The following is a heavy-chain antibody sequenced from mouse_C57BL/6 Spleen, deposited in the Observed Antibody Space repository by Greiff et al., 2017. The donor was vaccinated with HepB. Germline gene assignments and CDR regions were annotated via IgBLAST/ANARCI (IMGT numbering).Heavy chain of an antibody. Sequence: QVQLKQSGPELVKPGASVKISCKASGYAFSSSWMNWVKQRPGKGLEWIGRIYPGDGDTNYNGKFKGKATLTADKSSSTAYMQLSSLTSEDSAVYFCARAAYGFYAMDYWGQGTSVTVSS. J-gene: IGHJ4*01. CDR3: ARAAYGFYAMDY. CDR1: GYAFSSSW. CDR2: IYPGDGDT. D-gene: IGHD2-2*01. V-gene: IGHV1-82*01.